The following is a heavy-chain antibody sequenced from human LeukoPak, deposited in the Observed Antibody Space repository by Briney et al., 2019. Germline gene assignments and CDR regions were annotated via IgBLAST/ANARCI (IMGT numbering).Heavy chain of an antibody. CDR2: IYKNGNA. V-gene: IGHV4-59*08. Sequence: SETLSLTCTVSGGSFSSYYWSWIRQSPGKGLEWIGYIYKNGNANYSPSLKSRVTISVDTSKNQFSLKLSSVTAADTAVYYCARRIAAAGTACFDYWGQGTLVTVSS. J-gene: IGHJ4*02. CDR1: GGSFSSYY. D-gene: IGHD6-13*01. CDR3: ARRIAAAGTACFDY.